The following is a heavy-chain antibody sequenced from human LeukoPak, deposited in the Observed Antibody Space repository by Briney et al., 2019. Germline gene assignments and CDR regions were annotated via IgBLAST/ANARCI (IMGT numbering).Heavy chain of an antibody. CDR3: ARGGSGRHFDY. V-gene: IGHV3-30*04. Sequence: PGGSLRLSCAASGFTFSSYAMHWVRQAPGKGLEWVAVISYDGSNKYYADSVKGRFTISRDNSKNTLYLQMNSLRAEDTAVYYCARGGSGRHFDYWGQGTLVTVSS. J-gene: IGHJ4*02. D-gene: IGHD6-19*01. CDR1: GFTFSSYA. CDR2: ISYDGSNK.